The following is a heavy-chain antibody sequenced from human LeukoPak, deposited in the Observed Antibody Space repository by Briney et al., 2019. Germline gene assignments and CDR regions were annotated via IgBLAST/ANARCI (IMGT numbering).Heavy chain of an antibody. D-gene: IGHD4-23*01. Sequence: GGSLRLSCAASGLTVSSYMSWVRQAPAKGLEWVSVIYSGGSIYYADSVKGRFTISRDKSKNTLYLQMNSLRAEDTAVYYCARPPYGGVDYWGQGTLVTVSS. CDR3: ARPPYGGVDY. CDR1: GLTVSSY. CDR2: IYSGGSI. V-gene: IGHV3-66*04. J-gene: IGHJ4*02.